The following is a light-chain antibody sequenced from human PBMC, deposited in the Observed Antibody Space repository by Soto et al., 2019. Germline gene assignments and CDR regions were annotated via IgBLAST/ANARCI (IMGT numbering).Light chain of an antibody. Sequence: DILMTQSPSSLSASVGDTVTITCRASQDIINHLAWYQQRPGKVPNLLIYGASTLHSGVPSRFRGSGAGTHFTLTISSLQPEDVATYYCQNYHLSLGTFGQGTRVEIK. CDR1: QDIINH. V-gene: IGKV1-27*01. CDR3: QNYHLSLGT. CDR2: GAS. J-gene: IGKJ5*01.